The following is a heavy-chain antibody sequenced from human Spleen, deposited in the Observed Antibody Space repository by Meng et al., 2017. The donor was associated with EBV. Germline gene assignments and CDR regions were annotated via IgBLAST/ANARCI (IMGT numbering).Heavy chain of an antibody. CDR2: INPHTRNP. CDR1: GSTFMADA. Sequence: QFGSHLKPPGASVTVSGSASGSTFMADAMNGVRQALGQGLELMGLINPHTRNPTYAQGFTGRFVLSLDTSLSTAYLQFSSLKAEDTAVYYCASYSNQWFGQLSAYYFDSWGQGTLVTVSS. CDR3: ASYSNQWFGQLSAYYFDS. V-gene: IGHV7-4-1*02. J-gene: IGHJ4*02. D-gene: IGHD3-10*01.